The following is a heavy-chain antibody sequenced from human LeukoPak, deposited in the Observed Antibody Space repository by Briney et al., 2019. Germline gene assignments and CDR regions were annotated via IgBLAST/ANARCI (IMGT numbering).Heavy chain of an antibody. Sequence: PSGTLSLTCAVSGGSISSDNWWSWVRQPPGKGLEWIGEIYHSGNTNYNPSLKSRVTISVDKSKNQLSLKLSSVTAADTAVYYCARVSGSLRSFDRGTPYFFDYWGQGTLVTASS. CDR2: IYHSGNT. V-gene: IGHV4-4*02. CDR1: GGSISSDNW. CDR3: ARVSGSLRSFDRGTPYFFDY. D-gene: IGHD3-9*01. J-gene: IGHJ4*02.